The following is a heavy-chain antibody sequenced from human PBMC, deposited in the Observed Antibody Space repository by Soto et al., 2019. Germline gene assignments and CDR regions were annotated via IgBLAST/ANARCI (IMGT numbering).Heavy chain of an antibody. V-gene: IGHV4-34*01. J-gene: IGHJ4*02. CDR3: ARVPPVPAAIGYFDY. Sequence: SETLSLTCAVYGGSFIGYYWSWILQPPGKGLEWIGEINHSGSTNYNPSLKSRVTISVDTSKNQFSLKLSSVTAADTAVYYCARVPPVPAAIGYFDYWGQGTLVTVAS. CDR1: GGSFIGYY. D-gene: IGHD2-2*01. CDR2: INHSGST.